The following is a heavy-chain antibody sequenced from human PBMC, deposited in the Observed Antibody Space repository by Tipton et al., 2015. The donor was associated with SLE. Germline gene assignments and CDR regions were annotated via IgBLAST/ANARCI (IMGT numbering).Heavy chain of an antibody. CDR3: ARDRGPWYFDL. D-gene: IGHD1-26*01. CDR1: GFTFSSFW. Sequence: SLRLSCAASGFTFSSFWMHWVRQVPGKGLVWVSRINNDGSGTAYADSVKGRFTISRDNLKNTLYLQMNSLRAEDTAVYYCARDRGPWYFDLWGRGTLVTVSS. J-gene: IGHJ2*01. V-gene: IGHV3-74*01. CDR2: INNDGSGT.